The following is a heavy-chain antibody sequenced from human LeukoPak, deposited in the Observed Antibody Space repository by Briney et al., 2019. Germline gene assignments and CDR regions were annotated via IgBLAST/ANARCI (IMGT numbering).Heavy chain of an antibody. D-gene: IGHD7-27*01. V-gene: IGHV3-23*01. CDR1: GFTFSRYA. CDR2: ITGSGGST. J-gene: IGHJ4*02. CDR3: ATERNWVFDY. Sequence: GGSLRLSCAASGFTFSRYAMSWVRQAPAKGLEWVSAITGSGGSTYYADSVKGRFTISRDNSKNTLYVQMNSLRAEDTAVYYCATERNWVFDYWGQGTLVTVSS.